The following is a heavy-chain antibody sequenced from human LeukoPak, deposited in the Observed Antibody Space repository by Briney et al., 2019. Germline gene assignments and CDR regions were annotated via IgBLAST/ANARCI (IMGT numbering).Heavy chain of an antibody. CDR3: ARSYYYGSGSYGMDV. D-gene: IGHD3-10*01. CDR1: GYSISSGYY. J-gene: IGHJ6*02. V-gene: IGHV4-38-2*02. Sequence: SETLSLTCTVSGYSISSGYYWGWIRQPPGKGLEWIGSIYHSGSTNYNPSLKSRVTISVDTSKNQFSLKLSSVTAADTAVYYCARSYYYGSGSYGMDVWGQGTTVTVSS. CDR2: IYHSGST.